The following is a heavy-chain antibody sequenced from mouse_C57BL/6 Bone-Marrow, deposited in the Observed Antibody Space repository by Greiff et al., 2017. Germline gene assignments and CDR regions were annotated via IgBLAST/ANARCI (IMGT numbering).Heavy chain of an antibody. J-gene: IGHJ1*03. Sequence: LQESGPELVKPGASVKISCKASGYAFSSSWMNWVKQRPGKGLEWIGRIYPGDGDTNYNGKFNGKATLTADKSSSTAYMQLSSLTSEDSAVYFCARIPLITTVVATDWYFDVWGTGTTVTVSS. CDR2: IYPGDGDT. CDR3: ARIPLITTVVATDWYFDV. D-gene: IGHD1-1*01. V-gene: IGHV1-82*01. CDR1: GYAFSSSW.